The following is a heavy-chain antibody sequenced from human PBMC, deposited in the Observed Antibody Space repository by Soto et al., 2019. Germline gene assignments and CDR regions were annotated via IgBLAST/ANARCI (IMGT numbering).Heavy chain of an antibody. V-gene: IGHV4-59*12. CDR2: IYYSGST. Sequence: SETLSLTCTVSGGSISSYYWSWIRQPPGKGLEWIGYIYYSGSTNYNPSLKSRVTISVDTSKNQFSLKLSSVTAADTAVYYCAKDGDYYFEGPWGQGTLVTVSS. J-gene: IGHJ5*02. CDR1: GGSISSYY. CDR3: AKDGDYYFEGP. D-gene: IGHD3-22*01.